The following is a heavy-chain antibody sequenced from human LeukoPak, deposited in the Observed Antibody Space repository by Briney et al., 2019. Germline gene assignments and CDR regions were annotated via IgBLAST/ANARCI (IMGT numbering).Heavy chain of an antibody. Sequence: GGSLRLSCALSGFNVSSNYLNWVRQAPGKGPEWVSVIYSGGSTYYADSVKGRFTISRDNSKSTLYLQMNSLRAEDTAVYHCARVDSGTAQFDYWGQGTLVTVSS. CDR3: ARVDSGTAQFDY. V-gene: IGHV3-66*01. J-gene: IGHJ4*02. D-gene: IGHD1-14*01. CDR2: IYSGGST. CDR1: GFNVSSNY.